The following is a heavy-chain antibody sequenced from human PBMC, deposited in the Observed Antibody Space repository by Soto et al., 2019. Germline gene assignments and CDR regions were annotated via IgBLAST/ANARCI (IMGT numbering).Heavy chain of an antibody. CDR1: GYTFSNYG. D-gene: IGHD5-18*01. J-gene: IGHJ6*02. CDR3: ARDPGFGFGYSYAFAMDV. Sequence: QVQLVQPGAEVKKPGASVKVSCKASGYTFSNYGIGWVRQGPGQGLEWMGWISGYNGNTHYEEKVQDRIKMTTDTSTSTTYLELRSLRSDDTAVYFCARDPGFGFGYSYAFAMDVWGQGTTVTVSS. V-gene: IGHV1-18*01. CDR2: ISGYNGNT.